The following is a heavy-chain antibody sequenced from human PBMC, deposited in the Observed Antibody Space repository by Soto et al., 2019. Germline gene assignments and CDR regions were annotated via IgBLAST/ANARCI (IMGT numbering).Heavy chain of an antibody. Sequence: GGPMRLACAASGFTFSGSAMHRVRQASGKGLEWVGRIRSKANSYATAYAASVKGRFTISRDDSKNTAYLQMNSLKTEDTAVYYCTTVPVRNIVVVPAAIGSGAFDIWGQGTMVTVSS. CDR3: TTVPVRNIVVVPAAIGSGAFDI. V-gene: IGHV3-73*01. D-gene: IGHD2-2*01. J-gene: IGHJ3*02. CDR2: IRSKANSYAT. CDR1: GFTFSGSA.